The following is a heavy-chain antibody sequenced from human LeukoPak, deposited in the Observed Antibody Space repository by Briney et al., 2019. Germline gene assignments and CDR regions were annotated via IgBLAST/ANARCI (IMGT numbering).Heavy chain of an antibody. CDR2: IYYSGST. D-gene: IGHD5-12*01. CDR1: SGSISSGGFY. Sequence: SQTLSLTCTVSSGSISSGGFYWGWIRQRPGNLEWIGYIYYSGSTYYNPSLKSRVTISVDTSKNQFSLKLSSVTAADTAIYYCASTSVGYYAFDIWGQGTMVTVSS. V-gene: IGHV4-31*03. CDR3: ASTSVGYYAFDI. J-gene: IGHJ3*02.